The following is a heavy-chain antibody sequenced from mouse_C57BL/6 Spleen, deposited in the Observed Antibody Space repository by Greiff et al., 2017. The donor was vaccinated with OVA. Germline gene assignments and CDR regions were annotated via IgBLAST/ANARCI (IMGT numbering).Heavy chain of an antibody. J-gene: IGHJ2*01. Sequence: QVQLQQSGPGLVQPSQSLSITCTVSGFSLTSYGVHWVRQSPGKGLEWLGVIWRGGSTDYNAAFMSRLSITKDNSKSQVFFKMNSLQADDTAIYYCAKNEDYYGSSLYFDYWGQGTTLTVSS. CDR1: GFSLTSYG. CDR2: IWRGGST. V-gene: IGHV2-5*01. D-gene: IGHD1-1*01. CDR3: AKNEDYYGSSLYFDY.